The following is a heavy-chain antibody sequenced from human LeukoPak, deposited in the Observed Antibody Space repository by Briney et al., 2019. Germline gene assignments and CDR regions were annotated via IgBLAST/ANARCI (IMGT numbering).Heavy chain of an antibody. V-gene: IGHV3-48*03. CDR1: GFTFSSYE. CDR3: ARTGELELIDY. Sequence: GGSLRLSCAASGFTFSSYEMNWVRQAPGKGLEWVSYISSSGSTIYYADSVKGRFTISRDNAKNSLYLQMNSLRAEDTAVYYCARTGELELIDYWGQGTLVTVSS. J-gene: IGHJ4*02. D-gene: IGHD1-7*01. CDR2: ISSSGSTI.